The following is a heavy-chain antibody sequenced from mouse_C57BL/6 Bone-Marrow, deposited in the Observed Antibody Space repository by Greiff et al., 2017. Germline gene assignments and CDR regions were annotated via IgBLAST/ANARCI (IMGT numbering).Heavy chain of an antibody. J-gene: IGHJ4*01. CDR2: INPSNGGT. CDR1: GYTFTSYW. D-gene: IGHD1-1*01. CDR3: AREANFITTVEGPLYAMDY. V-gene: IGHV1-53*01. Sequence: QVQLQQPGTELVKPGASVKLSCKASGYTFTSYWMHWVKQRPGQGLEWIGNINPSNGGTNYNEKFKSKATLTVDKSSSTAYMQLSSLTSEDSAVYYCAREANFITTVEGPLYAMDYWGQGTSVTVSS.